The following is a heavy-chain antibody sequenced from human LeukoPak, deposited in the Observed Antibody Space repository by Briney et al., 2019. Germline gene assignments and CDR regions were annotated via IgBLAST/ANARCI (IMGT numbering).Heavy chain of an antibody. CDR3: ARVSEWLVLDY. CDR2: ISSNGGST. Sequence: PGGSLRLSCAASGSTFSSYAMHWVRQAPGKGLEYVSAISSNGGSTYYANSVKGRFTISRDNSKNTLYLQMGSLRAEDMAVYYCARVSEWLVLDYWGQGTLVTVSS. V-gene: IGHV3-64*01. CDR1: GSTFSSYA. D-gene: IGHD6-19*01. J-gene: IGHJ4*02.